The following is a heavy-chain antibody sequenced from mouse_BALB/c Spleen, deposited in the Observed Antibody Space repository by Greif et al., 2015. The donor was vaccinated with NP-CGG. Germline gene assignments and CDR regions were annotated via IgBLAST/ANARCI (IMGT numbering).Heavy chain of an antibody. CDR2: ISTYYGDA. J-gene: IGHJ3*01. D-gene: IGHD1-1*01. V-gene: IGHV1S137*01. CDR3: ARERNTTGGFAY. CDR1: GYTFTDYA. Sequence: QVQLQQSGAELVRPGVSVKISCKGSGYTFTDYAMHWVKQSHAKSLEWIGVISTYYGDASYNQKFKGKATMTVDKSSSTAYMELARLTSEDSAIYYCARERNTTGGFAYWGQGTLVTVSA.